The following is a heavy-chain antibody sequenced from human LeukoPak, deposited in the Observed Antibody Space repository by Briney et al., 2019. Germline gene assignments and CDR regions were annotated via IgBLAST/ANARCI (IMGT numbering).Heavy chain of an antibody. CDR1: GFTPDHFP. CDR2: ISGDGHKT. CDR3: AKERQSDLWVLDH. J-gene: IGHJ4*02. Sequence: PGGSLRLSCGTSGFTPDHFPRHWIRQVPGKGLEWVSLISGDGHKTHYVESVKGRFTISRDNNKNSLSLEMNSLTSDDTAVDYCAKERQSDLWVLDHWGQGTLVTVSS. V-gene: IGHV3-43*01. D-gene: IGHD2-21*01.